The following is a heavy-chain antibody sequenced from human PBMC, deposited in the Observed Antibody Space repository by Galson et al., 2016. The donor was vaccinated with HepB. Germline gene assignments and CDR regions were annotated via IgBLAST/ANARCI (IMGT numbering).Heavy chain of an antibody. CDR2: IYPGDSNT. D-gene: IGHD2-2*02. V-gene: IGHV5-51*01. CDR3: ARNTPDAFDI. Sequence: QSGAEVTKPGESLKISCKGSGYSFTRYWIGWVRQMPGQGLEWMGIIYPGDSNTRYSPSFQGQVTISTDKSTSTAYLQWSSLKASDTDIYYCARNTPDAFDIWGQGTMVTVSS. J-gene: IGHJ3*02. CDR1: GYSFTRYW.